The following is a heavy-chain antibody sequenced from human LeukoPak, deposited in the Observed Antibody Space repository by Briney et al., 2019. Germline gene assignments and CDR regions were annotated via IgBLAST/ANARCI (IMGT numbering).Heavy chain of an antibody. Sequence: GASVKVSCKASGYTFTGYYMHWVRQAPGQGLEWVGRINPNSGGTNYAQKFQGRVTMTRDTSISTAYMELSRLRSDDTAVYYCARDKPYYYDSRDYWGQGTLVTVSS. CDR1: GYTFTGYY. J-gene: IGHJ4*02. CDR2: INPNSGGT. V-gene: IGHV1-2*06. CDR3: ARDKPYYYDSRDY. D-gene: IGHD3-22*01.